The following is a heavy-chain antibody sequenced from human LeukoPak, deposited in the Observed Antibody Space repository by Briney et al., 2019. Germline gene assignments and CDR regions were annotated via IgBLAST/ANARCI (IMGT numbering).Heavy chain of an antibody. Sequence: ASVKVSCKASGGTFSSYAISWVRQAPGQGLEWMGWINPNSGGTNYAQKFQGRVTMTRDTSISTAYMELSRLRSDDTAVYYCARVLGQQLDFDYWGQGTLVTVSS. CDR3: ARVLGQQLDFDY. CDR2: INPNSGGT. CDR1: GGTFSSYA. D-gene: IGHD6-13*01. V-gene: IGHV1-2*02. J-gene: IGHJ4*02.